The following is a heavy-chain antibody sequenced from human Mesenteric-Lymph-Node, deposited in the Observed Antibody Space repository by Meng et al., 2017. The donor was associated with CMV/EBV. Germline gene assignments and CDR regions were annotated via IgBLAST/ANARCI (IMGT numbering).Heavy chain of an antibody. CDR3: ASSRSTNWNYDLSFDY. Sequence: ASVKVSCKASGYTFTGYYMHWVRQAPGQGLEWMGWINPNSGGTNYAQKFQGRVTMTRATSISTAYMELSRLISDDTAVFYCASSRSTNWNYDLSFDYWGQGTLVTVSS. D-gene: IGHD1-7*01. V-gene: IGHV1-2*02. CDR1: GYTFTGYY. J-gene: IGHJ4*02. CDR2: INPNSGGT.